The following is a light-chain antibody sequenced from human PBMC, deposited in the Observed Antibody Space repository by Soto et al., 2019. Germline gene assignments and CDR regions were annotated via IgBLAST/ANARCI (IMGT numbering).Light chain of an antibody. V-gene: IGLV2-8*01. CDR3: SSYAVNNNLGV. J-gene: IGLJ2*01. CDR1: SSDVGGYNY. Sequence: QSALTQPPSASGSPGQSVTISCTGTSSDVGGYNYVSWYQQHPGKAPKLMIYEVSKRPSGVPDRFSGSKSGNTASLTVSGLQAEDEADYYCSSYAVNNNLGVFGGGTKVTV. CDR2: EVS.